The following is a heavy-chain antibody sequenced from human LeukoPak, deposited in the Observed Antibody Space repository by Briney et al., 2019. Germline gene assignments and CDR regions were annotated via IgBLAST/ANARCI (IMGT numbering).Heavy chain of an antibody. Sequence: GGSLGLSCAASGFTFDDYAMHWVRQAPGKGLEWVSGISWNSGSIGYADSVKGRFTISRDNAKNSLYLQMNSLRAEDMALYYCARGRDGYNGIGDYWGQGTLVTVSS. D-gene: IGHD5-24*01. V-gene: IGHV3-9*03. CDR2: ISWNSGSI. CDR3: ARGRDGYNGIGDY. CDR1: GFTFDDYA. J-gene: IGHJ4*02.